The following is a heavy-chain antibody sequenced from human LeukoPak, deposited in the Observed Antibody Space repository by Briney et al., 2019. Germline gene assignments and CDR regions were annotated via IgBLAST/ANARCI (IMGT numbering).Heavy chain of an antibody. CDR3: ARRANYDFWSGYYIPEGFDY. CDR1: GFTFSNNW. CDR2: VKKDASEK. J-gene: IGHJ4*02. D-gene: IGHD3-3*01. Sequence: PGGSLRLSCAASGFTFSNNWMTWVRQAPGKGLEWVASVKKDASEKYYVDSVKGRFTISRDNAKNSLYLQMNSLRAEDTAVYYCARRANYDFWSGYYIPEGFDYWGQGTLVTVSS. V-gene: IGHV3-7*01.